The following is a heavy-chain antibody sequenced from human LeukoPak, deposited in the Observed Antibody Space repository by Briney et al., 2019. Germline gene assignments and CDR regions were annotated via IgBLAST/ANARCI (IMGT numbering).Heavy chain of an antibody. V-gene: IGHV3-48*01. Sequence: GGSLRLSCAASGFTFSSYSMNWVRQAPGKGLEWVSYISSSSSTIYYADSVRGRFTISRDNAKNPLYLQMNSLRAEDTAVYYCAREASSPVSNYYYYMDVWGKGTTVTVSS. CDR2: ISSSSSTI. CDR1: GFTFSSYS. J-gene: IGHJ6*03. CDR3: AREASSPVSNYYYYMDV. D-gene: IGHD6-6*01.